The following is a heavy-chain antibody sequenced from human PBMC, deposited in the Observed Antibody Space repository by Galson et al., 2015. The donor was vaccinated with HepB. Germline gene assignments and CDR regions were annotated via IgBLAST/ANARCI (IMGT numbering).Heavy chain of an antibody. V-gene: IGHV1-46*01. D-gene: IGHD3-22*01. CDR2: INPSGGST. Sequence: SVKVSCKASGYTFTSYYMHWVQQAPGQGLEWMGIINPSGGSTSYAQKFQGRVTMTRDTSTSTVYMELSSLRSEDTAVYYCARDFYDSSGYYGPTSYYFDYWGQGTLVTVSS. CDR3: ARDFYDSSGYYGPTSYYFDY. J-gene: IGHJ4*02. CDR1: GYTFTSYY.